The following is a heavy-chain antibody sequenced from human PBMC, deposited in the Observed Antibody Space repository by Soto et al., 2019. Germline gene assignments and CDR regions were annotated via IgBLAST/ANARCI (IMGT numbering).Heavy chain of an antibody. D-gene: IGHD6-13*01. CDR3: ARRGSSWFRGNPLYYGMDV. CDR1: GYSFTSYW. V-gene: IGHV5-51*01. Sequence: GESLKISCKGSGYSFTSYWIGWVRQMPGKGLEWMGIIYPGDSDTRYSPSFQGQVTISADKSISTAYLQWSSLKASDTAMYYCARRGSSWFRGNPLYYGMDVWGQGTTVTVSS. CDR2: IYPGDSDT. J-gene: IGHJ6*02.